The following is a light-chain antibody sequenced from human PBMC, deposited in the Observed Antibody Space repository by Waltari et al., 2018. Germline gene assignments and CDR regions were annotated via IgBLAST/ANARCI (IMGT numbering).Light chain of an antibody. CDR2: GAS. V-gene: IGKV3-15*01. Sequence: EVVMTQSPATLSVSPGQRATLSCRASQSVSTNVAWYQLKPGQAPRLLIYGASTRATDIPARFSGSGSGTEFSLTISSLQSEDFAVYFCQQYDNWPPWTFGQGTKVEIK. CDR3: QQYDNWPPWT. J-gene: IGKJ1*01. CDR1: QSVSTN.